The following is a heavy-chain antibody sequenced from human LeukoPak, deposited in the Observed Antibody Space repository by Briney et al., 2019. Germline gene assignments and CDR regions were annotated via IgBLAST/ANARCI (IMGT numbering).Heavy chain of an antibody. D-gene: IGHD4-23*01. CDR2: IKPDGSAR. Sequence: GGSLRLSCAASGFIFSSYWMSWVRQAPGPGLGWVASIKPDGSARSYVDSVRGRFTISRDNAKNSLSLQMNSLRAEDTAVYFCARQTTVVTEFDYWGQGTLVTVSS. V-gene: IGHV3-7*05. CDR3: ARQTTVVTEFDY. CDR1: GFIFSSYW. J-gene: IGHJ4*02.